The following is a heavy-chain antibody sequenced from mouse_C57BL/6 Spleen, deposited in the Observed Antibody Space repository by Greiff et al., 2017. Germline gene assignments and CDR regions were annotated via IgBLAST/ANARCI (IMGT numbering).Heavy chain of an antibody. J-gene: IGHJ2*01. CDR3: ARGGDYEGY. Sequence: QVHVKQPGAELVKPGASVKLSCKASGYTFTSYWMHWVKQRPGQGLEWIGMIHPNSGSTNYNEKFKSKATLTVDKSSSTAYMQLSSLTSEDSAVYYCARGGDYEGYWGQGTTLTVSS. D-gene: IGHD2-4*01. CDR2: IHPNSGST. V-gene: IGHV1-64*01. CDR1: GYTFTSYW.